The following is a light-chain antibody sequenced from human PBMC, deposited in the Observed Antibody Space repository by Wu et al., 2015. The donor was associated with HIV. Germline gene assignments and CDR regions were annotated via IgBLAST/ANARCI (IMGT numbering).Light chain of an antibody. J-gene: IGKJ1*01. CDR1: QSVSINY. CDR3: QQYGSSPRT. V-gene: IGKV3-20*01. CDR2: DTS. Sequence: EIVLTQSPGTLSLSPGERVTLSCRASQSVSINYLAWYQQKPGQAPRLLIYDTSSRATGIPDRFSGSGSGTDFTLTISRLEPEDFAVYYCQQYGSSPRTFGQGTKVEIK.